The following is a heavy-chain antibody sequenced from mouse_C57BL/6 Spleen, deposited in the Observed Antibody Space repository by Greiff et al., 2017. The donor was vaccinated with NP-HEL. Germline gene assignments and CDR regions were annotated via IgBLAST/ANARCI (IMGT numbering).Heavy chain of an antibody. V-gene: IGHV1-82*01. CDR2: IYPGDGDT. CDR1: GYAFSSSW. J-gene: IGHJ3*01. D-gene: IGHD2-5*01. Sequence: LQESGPELVKPGASVKISCKASGYAFSSSWMNWVKQRPGKGLEWIGRIYPGDGDTNYNGKFKGKATLTADKSSSTAYMQLSSLTSEDSAVYFCAPYSNYYTWFAYWGQGTLVTVSA. CDR3: APYSNYYTWFAY.